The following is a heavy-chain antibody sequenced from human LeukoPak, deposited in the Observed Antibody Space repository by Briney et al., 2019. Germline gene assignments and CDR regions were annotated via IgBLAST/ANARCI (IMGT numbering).Heavy chain of an antibody. V-gene: IGHV4-59*12. J-gene: IGHJ3*02. CDR1: GGTLSTYY. D-gene: IGHD4-23*01. CDR2: IYYTGST. CDR3: ARGSITVVPAFDI. Sequence: SETLSLTCTVSGGTLSTYYWSWIRQPPGKGLEWIACIYYTGSTNYTPSLKSRGTMSVDTSKNQFSLRLTSVTAADTAVYYCARGSITVVPAFDIWGQGTVVTVSS.